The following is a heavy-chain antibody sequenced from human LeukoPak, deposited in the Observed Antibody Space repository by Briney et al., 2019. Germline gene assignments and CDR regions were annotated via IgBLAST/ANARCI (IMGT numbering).Heavy chain of an antibody. D-gene: IGHD2-2*02. CDR1: GYTFTGYY. J-gene: IGHJ4*02. CDR3: ARTESKCTSTSCYTEDY. CDR2: INPNNGGT. Sequence: ASVKVSCKASGYTFTGYYMHWVRQAPGQGVEWMGWINPNNGGTNYAQKFQGRVTMTRDTSIGTAYMELSRLRSDDTAVYYCARTESKCTSTSCYTEDYWGQGTLVTVSS. V-gene: IGHV1-2*02.